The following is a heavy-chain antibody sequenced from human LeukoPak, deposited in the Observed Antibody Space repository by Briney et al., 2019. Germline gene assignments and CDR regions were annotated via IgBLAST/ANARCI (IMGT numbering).Heavy chain of an antibody. CDR3: ASPSGGRELRV. J-gene: IGHJ4*02. D-gene: IGHD1-26*01. Sequence: PETLSLTCTVSGGSISSYYWSWIRQPPGKGLEWIGYIYYSGSTNYNPSLKSRVTISVDTSKNQFSLKLSSVTAADTAVYYCASPSGGRELRVWGQGTLVTVSS. V-gene: IGHV4-59*01. CDR1: GGSISSYY. CDR2: IYYSGST.